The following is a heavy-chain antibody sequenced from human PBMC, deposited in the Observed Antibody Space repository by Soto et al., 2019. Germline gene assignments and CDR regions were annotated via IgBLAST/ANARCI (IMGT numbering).Heavy chain of an antibody. Sequence: ASVKVSCKASGYTFTSYAMHWVRQAPGQRLEWMGWINAGNGNTKYSQKFQGRVTITRDTSASTAYMELSSLRSEDTAVYYCASPYSSSPFTHYYSYGMDVWGQGTTVTVSS. V-gene: IGHV1-3*01. CDR1: GYTFTSYA. CDR3: ASPYSSSPFTHYYSYGMDV. J-gene: IGHJ6*02. D-gene: IGHD6-13*01. CDR2: INAGNGNT.